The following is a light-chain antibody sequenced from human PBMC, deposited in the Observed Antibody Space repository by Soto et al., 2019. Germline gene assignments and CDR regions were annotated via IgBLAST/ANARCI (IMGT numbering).Light chain of an antibody. V-gene: IGKV1-33*01. Sequence: DIQMTQSPSSLSASVGDRVTITCQASQDISNYLNWYQQKPGKAPKLLIYDASNLETGVPSRFSGSGSGTDFTFTISSLQPEDIATYYCQHSHTFDQGTKLEIK. CDR1: QDISNY. J-gene: IGKJ2*01. CDR3: QHSHT. CDR2: DAS.